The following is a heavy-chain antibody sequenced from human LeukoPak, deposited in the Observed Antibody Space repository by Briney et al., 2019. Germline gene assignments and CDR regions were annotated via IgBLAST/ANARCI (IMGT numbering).Heavy chain of an antibody. J-gene: IGHJ6*02. Sequence: ASVKVSCKASGYTFTSYAMHWVRQAPGQRRERVGWINAGNGNTKYSQKFQSRVTSTRETSASTDYTGLSSPRSEETAVYYSAGANGGSQQWLVVASGRYGMDVWGQGTTVTVSS. CDR2: INAGNGNT. CDR1: GYTFTSYA. CDR3: AGANGGSQQWLVVASGRYGMDV. D-gene: IGHD6-19*01. V-gene: IGHV1-3*01.